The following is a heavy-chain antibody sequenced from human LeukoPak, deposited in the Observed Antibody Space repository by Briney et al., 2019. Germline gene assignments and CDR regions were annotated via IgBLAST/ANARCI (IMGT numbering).Heavy chain of an antibody. CDR3: AKGSSYYASGAYYYFDY. J-gene: IGHJ4*02. D-gene: IGHD3-10*01. CDR2: ISSSSSYI. V-gene: IGHV3-21*04. CDR1: GFTFSSYS. Sequence: GGSLRLSCAASGFTFSSYSMNWVRQAPGKGLEWVSSISSSSSYIYYADSVKGRFTISRDNAKNSLYLQMNSLRAEDTAVYYCAKGSSYYASGAYYYFDYWGQGTLVTVSS.